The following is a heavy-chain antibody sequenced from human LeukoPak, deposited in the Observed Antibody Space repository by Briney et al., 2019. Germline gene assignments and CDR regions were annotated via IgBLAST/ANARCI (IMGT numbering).Heavy chain of an antibody. Sequence: SETLSLTCTVSGGSISSYYWSWIRQPPGKELEWIGYIYYSGSANYNPSLKSRVTISVDTSKNHFSLRLSSVTAADTAIYYCARLRLSLGEFHFDYWGQGTLVTVSS. J-gene: IGHJ4*02. D-gene: IGHD3-16*01. CDR3: ARLRLSLGEFHFDY. CDR1: GGSISSYY. V-gene: IGHV4-59*08. CDR2: IYYSGSA.